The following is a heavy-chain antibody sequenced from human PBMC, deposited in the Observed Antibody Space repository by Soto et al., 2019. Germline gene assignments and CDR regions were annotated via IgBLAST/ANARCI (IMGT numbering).Heavy chain of an antibody. CDR1: GFTFSSYG. CDR3: ARDNEIAVAVTYGMDV. CDR2: IWYDGSNK. V-gene: IGHV3-33*01. D-gene: IGHD6-19*01. J-gene: IGHJ6*02. Sequence: GGSLRLSCAASGFTFSSYGMHWVRQAPGKGLEWVAVIWYDGSNKYYADSVKGRFTISRDNSKNTLYLQMNSLRAEDTAVYYCARDNEIAVAVTYGMDVWGQGTTVTVSS.